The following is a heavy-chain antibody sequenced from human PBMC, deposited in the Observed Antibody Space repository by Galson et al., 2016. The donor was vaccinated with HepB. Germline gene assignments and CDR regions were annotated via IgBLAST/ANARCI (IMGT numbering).Heavy chain of an antibody. D-gene: IGHD2/OR15-2a*01. CDR3: ASASFIEYRKTRSEDAFDI. V-gene: IGHV1-69*06. Sequence: SVKVSCKASGGTFSSYAISWVRQAPGQGLEWMGGILPMTDTVDYAQKLQGRVTITADKSTSTAYMELSSLRSEDTAVYNCASASFIEYRKTRSEDAFDIWGQGTMVTVSS. CDR2: ILPMTDTV. CDR1: GGTFSSYA. J-gene: IGHJ3*02.